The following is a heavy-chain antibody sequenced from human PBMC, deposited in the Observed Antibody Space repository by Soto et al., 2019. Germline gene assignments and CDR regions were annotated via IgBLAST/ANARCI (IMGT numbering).Heavy chain of an antibody. J-gene: IGHJ4*02. CDR2: IYYSGST. CDR3: ARAGGWSHYYFDY. CDR1: GGSFSGYY. Sequence: SETLSLTCAVYGGSFSGYYWSWIRQPPGKGLEWIGYIYYSGSTNYNPSPKSRVTISVDTSKNQYSLKLRSVTAADTAVYYCARAGGWSHYYFDYWGQGALVTVSS. D-gene: IGHD6-19*01. V-gene: IGHV4-59*01.